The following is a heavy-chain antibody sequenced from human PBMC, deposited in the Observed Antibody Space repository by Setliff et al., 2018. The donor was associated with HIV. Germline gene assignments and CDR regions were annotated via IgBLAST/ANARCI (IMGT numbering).Heavy chain of an antibody. Sequence: GGSLRLSCAASTFSVSEYAMSWVRQAPGKGLEWVGLISGTTDYAAPVKGRFTISRDDSRNTLYLQMNSLKTEDTAVYYCTAALQQQVVRWFDPWGQGTLVTVSS. CDR1: TFSVSEYA. J-gene: IGHJ5*02. CDR2: ISGTT. D-gene: IGHD6-13*01. V-gene: IGHV3-15*01. CDR3: TAALQQQVVRWFDP.